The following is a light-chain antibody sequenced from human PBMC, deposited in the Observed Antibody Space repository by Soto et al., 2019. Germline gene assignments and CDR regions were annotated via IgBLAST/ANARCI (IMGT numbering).Light chain of an antibody. CDR1: QNIGSR. Sequence: DIQMTQSPSTLSASVGDRVAITCRASQNIGSRLAWYQQKPDEAPKLLIYDASSLESGVPLRFGGSGSGTDFTLIISSPQPDDFATYYCQQCNTPFTFGGGTKVEIK. CDR3: QQCNTPFT. CDR2: DAS. J-gene: IGKJ4*01. V-gene: IGKV1-5*01.